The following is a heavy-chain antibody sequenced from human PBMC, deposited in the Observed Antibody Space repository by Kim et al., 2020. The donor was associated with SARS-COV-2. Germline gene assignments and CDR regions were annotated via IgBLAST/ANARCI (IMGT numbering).Heavy chain of an antibody. CDR1: GGTFSSYA. J-gene: IGHJ3*02. Sequence: SVKVSCKASGGTFSSYAISWVRQAPGQGLEWMGGIIPIFGTANYAQKFQGRVTITADESTSTAYMELSSLRSEDTAVYYCARGKLYDPGIAVAGREGAFDIWGQGTMVTVSS. V-gene: IGHV1-69*13. CDR2: IIPIFGTA. D-gene: IGHD6-19*01. CDR3: ARGKLYDPGIAVAGREGAFDI.